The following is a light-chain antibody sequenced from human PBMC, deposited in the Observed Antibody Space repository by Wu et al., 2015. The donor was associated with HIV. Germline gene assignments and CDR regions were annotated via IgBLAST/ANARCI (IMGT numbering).Light chain of an antibody. J-gene: IGKJ2*01. CDR3: QQYHNFPYT. Sequence: DIQMTQSPSSLSTSIGDRVTITCQASQDISNRLNWFQQKPGKAPNLLIYDASDLETGVPSRFSGSGSGTDFTFTISSLQPEDIATYYCQQYHNFPYTFGQGTKLEIK. V-gene: IGKV1-33*01. CDR2: DAS. CDR1: QDISNR.